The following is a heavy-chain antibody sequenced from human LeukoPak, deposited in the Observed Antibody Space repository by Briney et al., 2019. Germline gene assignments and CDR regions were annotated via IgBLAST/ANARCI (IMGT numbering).Heavy chain of an antibody. D-gene: IGHD6-13*01. CDR1: GGSNSGYY. Sequence: SETLSLTCSVSGGSNSGYYWSWIRQPPGKGLEWIGYINYSGRTDYNPSLKSRVTISVDTSKNQFSLKLSSVTAADTAVFYCARTISSWYYFDYWGQGTLVTVSS. CDR3: ARTISSWYYFDY. CDR2: INYSGRT. V-gene: IGHV4-59*08. J-gene: IGHJ4*02.